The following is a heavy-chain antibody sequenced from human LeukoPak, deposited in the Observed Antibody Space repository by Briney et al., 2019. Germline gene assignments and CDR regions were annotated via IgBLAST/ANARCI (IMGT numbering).Heavy chain of an antibody. Sequence: PGGSLRLSCAASAFTFSSYAMSWVRHAPGERLEWVSAISGSGGSTYYADSVKSRFTISRDNSKNTLYLKMNSLRAEDTAVYYCAKDIHAYYYYYYVDVWGKGTTVTVSS. J-gene: IGHJ6*03. CDR1: AFTFSSYA. CDR3: AKDIHAYYYYYYVDV. V-gene: IGHV3-23*01. CDR2: ISGSGGST. D-gene: IGHD2-21*01.